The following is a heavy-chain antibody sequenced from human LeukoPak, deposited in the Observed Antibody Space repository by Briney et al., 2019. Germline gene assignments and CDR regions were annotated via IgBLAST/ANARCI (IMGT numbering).Heavy chain of an antibody. D-gene: IGHD3-3*01. Sequence: GGSLRLSCAASGFTFSSYAMHWVRQAPGKGLEWVSVIYSGGSTYYADSVKGRFTISRDNSKNTLYLQMNSLRAEDTAVYYCARTLYWSENGMDVWGQGTTVTVSS. CDR3: ARTLYWSENGMDV. J-gene: IGHJ6*02. CDR2: IYSGGST. CDR1: GFTFSSYA. V-gene: IGHV3-53*01.